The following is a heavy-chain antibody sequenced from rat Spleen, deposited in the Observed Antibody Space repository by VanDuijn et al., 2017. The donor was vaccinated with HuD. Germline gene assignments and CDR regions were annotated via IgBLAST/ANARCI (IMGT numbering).Heavy chain of an antibody. CDR3: ARWVIYNSPFDY. Sequence: EVQLQESEPGLVKPSQSLSLTCSVTGYSISSSYKWNWIRKFPENKLEWMGYINSAGTTNYNPSLKSRISISRDTSKNQFFLQVNSVTTEDTATYYCARWVIYNSPFDYWGQGVMVTVSS. CDR1: GYSISSSYK. V-gene: IGHV3-3*01. CDR2: INSAGTT. D-gene: IGHD4-3*01. J-gene: IGHJ2*01.